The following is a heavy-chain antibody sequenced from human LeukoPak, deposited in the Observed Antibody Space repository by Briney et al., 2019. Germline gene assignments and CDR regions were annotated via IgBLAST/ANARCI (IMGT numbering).Heavy chain of an antibody. CDR2: IYTSGST. V-gene: IGHV4-61*02. D-gene: IGHD3-22*01. Sequence: SETLSLTCTVSGGSISSGSYYWSWIRQPAGKGLEWIGRIYTSGSTNYNPSLKSRVTISVDTSKNQFSLKLSSVTAADTAVYYCARPSRYYYDSSPNDAFDIWGQGTMVTVSS. J-gene: IGHJ3*02. CDR3: ARPSRYYYDSSPNDAFDI. CDR1: GGSISSGSYY.